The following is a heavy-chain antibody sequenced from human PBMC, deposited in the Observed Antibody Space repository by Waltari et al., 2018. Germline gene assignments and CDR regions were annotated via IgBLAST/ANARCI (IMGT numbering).Heavy chain of an antibody. D-gene: IGHD3-3*01. Sequence: QVQLQQWGAGLLTPSETLSLPCVVSGGSFSGSSWRGIRQPPGKGLEWIGEINHSGRTNYNPSLKSRVTISIDTSKIQFSLKLRSVTVADTAVYYCARANTIFGVIRTWYYMDVWGKGTPVTVSS. V-gene: IGHV4-34*01. CDR1: GGSFSGSS. CDR2: INHSGRT. CDR3: ARANTIFGVIRTWYYMDV. J-gene: IGHJ6*03.